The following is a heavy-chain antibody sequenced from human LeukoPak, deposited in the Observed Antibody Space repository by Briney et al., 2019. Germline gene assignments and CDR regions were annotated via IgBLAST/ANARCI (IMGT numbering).Heavy chain of an antibody. CDR1: GGSFSGYY. Sequence: SETLSLTCAVYGGSFSGYYWSWIRQPPGKGLEWIGEINHSGSTNYNPSLKSRVTISVDTSKNQFSLKLSSVTAADTAVYYCAAVAYCGGDCYSMDYWGQGTLVIVSS. CDR2: INHSGST. CDR3: AAVAYCGGDCYSMDY. V-gene: IGHV4-34*01. D-gene: IGHD2-21*02. J-gene: IGHJ4*02.